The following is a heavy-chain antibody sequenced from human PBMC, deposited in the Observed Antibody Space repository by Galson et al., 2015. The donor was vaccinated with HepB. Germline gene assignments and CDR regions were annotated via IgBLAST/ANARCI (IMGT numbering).Heavy chain of an antibody. CDR1: GFIVSSNY. J-gene: IGHJ4*02. CDR3: VPFPTALPPGDS. Sequence: SLRLSCAASGFIVSSNYMIWFRQAPGKGLEWVSVIYSGGTTYYADPVKGRFTISRDKSRNTVYLQMSSLTPEDTAVYFCVPFPTALPPGDSRGQGTLVTVSS. CDR2: IYSGGTT. D-gene: IGHD3-16*01. V-gene: IGHV3-66*02.